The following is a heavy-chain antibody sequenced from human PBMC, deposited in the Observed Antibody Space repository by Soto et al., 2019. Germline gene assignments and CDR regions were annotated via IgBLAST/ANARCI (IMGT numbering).Heavy chain of an antibody. Sequence: QLQLQESGPGLVKPSETLSLTCVVSGGSLSSSDNFWGWIRQRPGTGLECIGTIYYSGKPYYNPSLGSGLTISADRSKNHISMSLTAVTAADTAMSYWAECGEMARLDALACDVWGQGTRVTVSS. CDR3: AECGEMARLDALACDV. CDR2: IYYSGKP. D-gene: IGHD2-21*01. CDR1: GGSLSSSDNF. V-gene: IGHV4-39*02. J-gene: IGHJ3*01.